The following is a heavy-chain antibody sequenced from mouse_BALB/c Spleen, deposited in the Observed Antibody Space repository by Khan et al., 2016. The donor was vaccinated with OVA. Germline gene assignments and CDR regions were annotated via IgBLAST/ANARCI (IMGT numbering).Heavy chain of an antibody. CDR2: IDPENGNT. CDR3: TRDGYSPWFVY. CDR1: GFNIKDYY. J-gene: IGHJ3*01. Sequence: EVQLVESGAELVRPGALVKLSCKASGFNIKDYYIHWVKQRPEQGLEWIGWIDPENGNTIYDPKFQGQVTITADTSSNTAYLQLSSLTSEDTAVYYCTRDGYSPWFVYWGQGTLVTVSA. V-gene: IGHV14-1*02. D-gene: IGHD2-3*01.